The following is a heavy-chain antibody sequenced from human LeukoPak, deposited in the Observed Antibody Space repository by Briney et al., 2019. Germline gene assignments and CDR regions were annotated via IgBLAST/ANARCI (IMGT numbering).Heavy chain of an antibody. CDR3: ANGEGGAVPHRWFDP. CDR2: ISGSGDST. Sequence: GGSLRLSCAASGFTFSSYAMSWVRQAPEKGLEWVSGISGSGDSTYYADSVKGRFTISRDNSKNTLYLQMSSLRVEDTAVYYCANGEGGAVPHRWFDPWGQGTLVTVSS. J-gene: IGHJ5*02. CDR1: GFTFSSYA. V-gene: IGHV3-23*01. D-gene: IGHD1-26*01.